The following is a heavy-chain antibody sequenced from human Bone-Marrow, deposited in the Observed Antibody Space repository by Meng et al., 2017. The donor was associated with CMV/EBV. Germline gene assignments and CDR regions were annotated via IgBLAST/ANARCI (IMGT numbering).Heavy chain of an antibody. CDR1: GGTSNTYA. J-gene: IGHJ4*02. CDR2: IIPVLGIA. CDR3: TRNGFPEGGYYFDY. V-gene: IGHV1-69*04. D-gene: IGHD2-15*01. Sequence: QVQQGHSGAEVKKPGSSVKVACKASGGTSNTYAITWVRQAPGQGLEWMGRIIPVLGIAIYAQKFQGRVIITADKSTSTAYMELSSLRSEDTAMYYCTRNGFPEGGYYFDYWGQGTLVTVSS.